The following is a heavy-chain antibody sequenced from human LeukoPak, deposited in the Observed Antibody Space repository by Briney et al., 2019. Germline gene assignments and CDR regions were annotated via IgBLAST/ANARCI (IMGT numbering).Heavy chain of an antibody. Sequence: KPSETLSLTCTVSGGSISSYYWSWIRHPPGKGLEWVDYIYYSGSTSYNPSLKSRVTISVDTSKNQVSLMLSSVTPADTAVYYCARGGWSLDYWGQGTLVTVSS. CDR3: ARGGWSLDY. CDR2: IYYSGST. J-gene: IGHJ4*02. D-gene: IGHD1-26*01. V-gene: IGHV4-59*01. CDR1: GGSISSYY.